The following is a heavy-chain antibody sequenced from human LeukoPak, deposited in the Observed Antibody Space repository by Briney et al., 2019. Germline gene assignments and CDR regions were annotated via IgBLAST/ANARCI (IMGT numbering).Heavy chain of an antibody. Sequence: GGSLRLSCAASGFTFSSYAMSWVRQAPGKGLEWVSIISGSGGSTYYADSVKGRFTISRDNSKNTLYLQMNSLRAEDTALYYCARGMMDSSSSRLFDYWGQGTLVTVSS. CDR3: ARGMMDSSSSRLFDY. V-gene: IGHV3-23*01. J-gene: IGHJ4*02. CDR2: ISGSGGST. CDR1: GFTFSSYA. D-gene: IGHD6-6*01.